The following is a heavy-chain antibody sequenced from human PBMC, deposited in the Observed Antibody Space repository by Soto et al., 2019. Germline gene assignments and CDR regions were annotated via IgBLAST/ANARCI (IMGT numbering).Heavy chain of an antibody. D-gene: IGHD4-17*01. CDR2: INAGRGKT. J-gene: IGHJ4*02. V-gene: IGHV1-3*01. CDR1: GFSFTSYS. CDR3: ARWIDNGYFDY. Sequence: QGQLVQSGAEVKKPGASVKVSCGTSGFSFTSYSFHWVRQAPAQGLQWMGWINAGRGKTKYSQQFQGRVTCTWDTSANTVYMELSRLTAEDTSVFYCARWIDNGYFDYWGQGTLVTGSA.